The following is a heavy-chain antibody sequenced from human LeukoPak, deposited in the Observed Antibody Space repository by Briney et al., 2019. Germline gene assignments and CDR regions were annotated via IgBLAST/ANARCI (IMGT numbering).Heavy chain of an antibody. CDR1: GDSVSNNSDA. CDR2: TYYRSRWSY. J-gene: IGHJ3*02. Sequence: SQTLSLTCAISGDSVSNNSDAWNWIRQSPSTGLEWLGRTYYRSRWSYNYPVSVESRIILNPDASKQQSSQQLDSVTPDYPAVYYCARGDQAYDIWAQGTMVTVSS. CDR3: ARGDQAYDI. V-gene: IGHV6-1*01.